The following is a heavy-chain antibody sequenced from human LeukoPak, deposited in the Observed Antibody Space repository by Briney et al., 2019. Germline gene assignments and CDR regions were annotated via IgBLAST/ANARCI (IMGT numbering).Heavy chain of an antibody. J-gene: IGHJ5*02. CDR3: ARGGFSYGDYAYNWFDP. CDR2: INHSGST. CDR1: GFTFSSYG. V-gene: IGHV4-34*01. Sequence: PGGSLRLSCAASGFTFSSYGMSWVRQAPGKGLKWIGEINHSGSTNYNPSLKSRVTISVDTSKNQFSLKLSSVTAADTAVYYCARGGFSYGDYAYNWFDPWGQGTLVTVSS. D-gene: IGHD4-17*01.